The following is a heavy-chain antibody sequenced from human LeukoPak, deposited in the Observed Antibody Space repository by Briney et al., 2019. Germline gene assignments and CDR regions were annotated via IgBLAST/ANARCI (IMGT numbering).Heavy chain of an antibody. CDR2: IYYSGST. Sequence: PSETLSLTCAVSGGSISSYYWGWIRQPPGKGLEWIGYIYYSGSTNYNPSLKSRVTISVDTSKNQFSLKLSSVTAADTAVYYCARSLGNYYYGMDVWGQGTTVTVSS. J-gene: IGHJ6*02. D-gene: IGHD1-26*01. V-gene: IGHV4-59*08. CDR1: GGSISSYY. CDR3: ARSLGNYYYGMDV.